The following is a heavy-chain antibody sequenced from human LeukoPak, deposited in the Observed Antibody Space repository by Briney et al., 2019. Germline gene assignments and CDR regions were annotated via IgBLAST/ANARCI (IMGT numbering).Heavy chain of an antibody. CDR1: GGSISSSSYY. J-gene: IGHJ4*02. CDR3: ARHVGIGSYFDY. D-gene: IGHD3-10*01. V-gene: IGHV4-39*01. CDR2: IYYSGST. Sequence: SETLSLTCTVSGGSISSSSYYWGWIRQPPGKGLEWFGSIYYSGSTYYNPSLKSRVTISVDTSKNQFSLKLSSVTAADTAVHYCARHVGIGSYFDYWVQGTLVTVSS.